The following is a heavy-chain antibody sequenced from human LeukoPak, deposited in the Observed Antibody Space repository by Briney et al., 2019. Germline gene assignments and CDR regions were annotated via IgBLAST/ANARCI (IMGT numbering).Heavy chain of an antibody. CDR2: IKEDGSVK. CDR1: GLTVSSNY. Sequence: GGSLRLSRAASGLTVSSNYMSWVRQAPGKGLEWVANIKEDGSVKYYVDSVKGRFTISRDNGKKSLYLQMNSLRADDTAVYYCGREVPGGATILDCWGQGTLVTVSS. CDR3: GREVPGGATILDC. D-gene: IGHD1-26*01. V-gene: IGHV3-7*04. J-gene: IGHJ4*02.